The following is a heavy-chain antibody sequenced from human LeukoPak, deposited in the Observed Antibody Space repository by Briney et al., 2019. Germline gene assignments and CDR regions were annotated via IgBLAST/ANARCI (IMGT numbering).Heavy chain of an antibody. CDR2: MDPNSGNT. J-gene: IGHJ5*02. D-gene: IGHD2-15*01. CDR3: ARLKSRLAGRFDP. Sequence: SVXVSCKASGYTFTSYDINWVRQAPGQGLEWMGWMDPNSGNTGYAQKFQGRVTMTRNTSISTAYMELSSLRSEDTAVYYCARLKSRLAGRFDPWGQGTLVTVSS. CDR1: GYTFTSYD. V-gene: IGHV1-8*01.